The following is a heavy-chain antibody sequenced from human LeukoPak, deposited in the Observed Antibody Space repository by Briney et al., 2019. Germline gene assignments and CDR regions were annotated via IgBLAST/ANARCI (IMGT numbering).Heavy chain of an antibody. CDR1: GFSLSTSGMC. J-gene: IGHJ3*02. D-gene: IGHD2/OR15-2a*01. CDR2: IDWDDDK. Sequence: SGPAQVKPTQTLTLTCTFSGFSLSTSGMCVSWIRQPPGKALEWLARIDWDDDKYYSTSLKTRLTISTDTSKNQVILTMTNMDPVDTATYYCARTSGNSDSFDIWGQGTQVTVSS. CDR3: ARTSGNSDSFDI. V-gene: IGHV2-70*11.